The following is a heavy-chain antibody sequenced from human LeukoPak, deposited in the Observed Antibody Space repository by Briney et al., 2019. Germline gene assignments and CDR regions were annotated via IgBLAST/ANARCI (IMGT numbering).Heavy chain of an antibody. CDR1: GGSSSSSNYY. Sequence: SETLSLTCAVSGGSSSSSNYYWDWIRQPPGKGLEWIGSIYYSGTTYYNPSLKSRVTVSMDTSKKQFSLKVSSVTAADTAVYYCARVRAAGSFDIWGQGTMVTVSS. J-gene: IGHJ3*02. CDR2: IYYSGTT. CDR3: ARVRAAGSFDI. V-gene: IGHV4-39*01.